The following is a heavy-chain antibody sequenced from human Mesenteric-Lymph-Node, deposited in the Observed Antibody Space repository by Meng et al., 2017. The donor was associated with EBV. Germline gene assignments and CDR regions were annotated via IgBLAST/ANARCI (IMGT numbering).Heavy chain of an antibody. CDR1: GGSVTSGSYY. CDR2: IHYSGST. V-gene: IGHV4-61*01. J-gene: IGHJ4*02. D-gene: IGHD1-1*01. CDR3: ARGRRGVQYFDF. Sequence: VHLQESGPGLVKPSETLSLTCTGSGGSVTSGSYYWNWIRQPPGKRLEWIGYIHYSGSTNYNPSLKSQITISVDTSKNQLSLRVSHVTAADTAVYYCARGRRGVQYFDFWGQGALVTVSS.